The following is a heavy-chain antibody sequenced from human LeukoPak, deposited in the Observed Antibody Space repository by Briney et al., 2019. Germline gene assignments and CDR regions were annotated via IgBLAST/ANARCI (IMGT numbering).Heavy chain of an antibody. V-gene: IGHV3-23*01. CDR2: INWSGEKT. J-gene: IGHJ6*02. Sequence: TGGSLRLSCAASGFTFSNYAMSWVRQAPGKGLEWVSGINWSGEKTSYADSVKGRFTISRDNSKNTLSLQMNSLRADDTAVYYCARDGEPRYWGSGYYYGMDVWGQGATVTVSS. CDR3: ARDGEPRYWGSGYYYGMDV. D-gene: IGHD7-27*01. CDR1: GFTFSNYA.